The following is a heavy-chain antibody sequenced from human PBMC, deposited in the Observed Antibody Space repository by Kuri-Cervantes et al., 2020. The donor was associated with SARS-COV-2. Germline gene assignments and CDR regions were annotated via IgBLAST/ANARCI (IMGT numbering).Heavy chain of an antibody. D-gene: IGHD3-3*01. V-gene: IGHV1-8*03. CDR1: VYTFTSYD. Sequence: ASVNVSCKASVYTFTSYDINWVRQATGQGLEWMGWMNPNSGNTGYAQKFQGRVTITRNTSISTAYMELNSLSSEDTAVYDCPRGELGVTIFGVGAFDIWGQGTMVTVSS. CDR2: MNPNSGNT. CDR3: PRGELGVTIFGVGAFDI. J-gene: IGHJ3*02.